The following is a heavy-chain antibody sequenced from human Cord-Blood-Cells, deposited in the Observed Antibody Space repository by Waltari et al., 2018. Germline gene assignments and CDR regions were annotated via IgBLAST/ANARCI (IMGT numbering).Heavy chain of an antibody. J-gene: IGHJ3*02. Sequence: QVQLQQSGPGLVTPSQTLSLTCPISGERVSSNHAAWNWIRHSPSSGLEWLGRTYYRSKWYNDYAVSVKSRITINPDTSKNQFSLQLNSVTPEDTAVYYCARIVAARLNDAFDIWGQGTMVTVSS. CDR2: TYYRSKWYN. D-gene: IGHD6-6*01. CDR3: ARIVAARLNDAFDI. V-gene: IGHV6-1*01. CDR1: GERVSSNHAA.